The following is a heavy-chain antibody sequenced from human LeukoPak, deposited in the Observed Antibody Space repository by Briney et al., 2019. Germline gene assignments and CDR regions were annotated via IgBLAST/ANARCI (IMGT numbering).Heavy chain of an antibody. V-gene: IGHV4-59*12. CDR1: GGSISSYY. Sequence: SETLSLTCTVSGGSISSYYWSWIRQPPGKGLEWIGYIYYSGSTNYNPSLKSRVTISVDTSKNQFSLKLSSVTAADTAVYYCVSGVVAAFHNWFDPWGQGTLVTVSS. J-gene: IGHJ5*02. D-gene: IGHD3-3*01. CDR2: IYYSGST. CDR3: VSGVVAAFHNWFDP.